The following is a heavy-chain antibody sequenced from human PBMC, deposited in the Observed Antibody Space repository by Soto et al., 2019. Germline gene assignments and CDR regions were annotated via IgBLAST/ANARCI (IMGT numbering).Heavy chain of an antibody. CDR1: GYAFSFG. J-gene: IGHJ4*02. Sequence: ASVKVSCKASGYAFSFGFSWVRQAPGQGLEWMGWISASDGSTNSASKFRGRISMTTDTSTHTAYLDLLSLTSDDTAMYSCATYYFGSGSYYRFDNWGQGTRVTVSS. D-gene: IGHD3-10*01. V-gene: IGHV1-18*01. CDR3: ATYYFGSGSYYRFDN. CDR2: ISASDGST.